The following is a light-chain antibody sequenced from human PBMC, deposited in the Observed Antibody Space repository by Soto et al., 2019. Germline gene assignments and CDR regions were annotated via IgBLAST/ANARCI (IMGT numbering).Light chain of an antibody. J-gene: IGKJ3*01. CDR1: QNIRSW. CDR2: SAS. Sequence: DIQMTQSPSTLSASVGDRVTITCRASQNIRSWLAWYQQKPGKAPELLIYSASGLESGVPSRFSGSGSGTEFTLTISSLQPDDFATYYCQQYNNWPFTFGPGTKVDIE. CDR3: QQYNNWPFT. V-gene: IGKV1-5*03.